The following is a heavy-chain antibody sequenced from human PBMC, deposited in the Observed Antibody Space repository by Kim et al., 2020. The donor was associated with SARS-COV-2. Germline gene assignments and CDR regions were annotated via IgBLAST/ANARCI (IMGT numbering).Heavy chain of an antibody. CDR3: AGRQDSYEDY. CDR1: GGSISNYY. CDR2: IYNSGST. D-gene: IGHD5-18*01. Sequence: SETLYLTCTVSGGSISNYYWSWIRQPPGKGLEWIGYIYNSGSTNYNPSLKSRVTISVDTSKNQFSLKLSSVTAADTAVYYCAGRQDSYEDYWGQGTLVTVSS. V-gene: IGHV4-59*01. J-gene: IGHJ4*02.